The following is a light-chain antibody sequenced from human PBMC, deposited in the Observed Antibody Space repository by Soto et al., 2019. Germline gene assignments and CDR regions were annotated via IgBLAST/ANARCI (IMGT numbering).Light chain of an antibody. CDR1: QSVSNN. V-gene: IGKV3-15*01. CDR2: HAA. CDR3: QQYNEWPLT. Sequence: EIVMTQSPATLSVSPGERATLSCRASQSVSNNVAWYQQKPGQAPRLLIYHAATRATGIPARFSGSGSGTEVTLTISSLPSEDFAVYYCQQYNEWPLTFGGGTKVEIK. J-gene: IGKJ4*01.